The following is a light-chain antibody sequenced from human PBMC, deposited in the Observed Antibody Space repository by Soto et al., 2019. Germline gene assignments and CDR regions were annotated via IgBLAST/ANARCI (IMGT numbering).Light chain of an antibody. CDR1: QSVSSN. CDR2: GAS. CDR3: QQYNNWPPYT. Sequence: EIVMTQSPATLSVSPGERATLSCRASQSVSSNLVWYQQKPGQAPRLLIYGASTRANGIPARFSGSGSGTEFTLTISSLQSEDFAVYYCQQYNNWPPYTFGQGTKVDIK. J-gene: IGKJ2*01. V-gene: IGKV3-15*01.